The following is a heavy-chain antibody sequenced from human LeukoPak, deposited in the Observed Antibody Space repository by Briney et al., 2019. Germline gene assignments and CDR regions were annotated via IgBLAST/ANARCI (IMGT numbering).Heavy chain of an antibody. CDR2: ISGSGGST. J-gene: IGHJ4*02. CDR3: AKELGYSYGYLDY. CDR1: GFTFSSYA. V-gene: IGHV3-23*01. Sequence: GGSLRLSCAAPGFTFSSYAMSWVRQAPGKGLEWVSAISGSGGSTYYADSVKGRFTISRDNSKNTPYLQMNSLRAEDTAVYYCAKELGYSYGYLDYWGQGTLVTVSS. D-gene: IGHD5-18*01.